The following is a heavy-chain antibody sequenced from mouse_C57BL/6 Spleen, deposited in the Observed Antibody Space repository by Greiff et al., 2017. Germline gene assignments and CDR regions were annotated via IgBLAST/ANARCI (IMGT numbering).Heavy chain of an antibody. CDR1: GYTFTDYN. D-gene: IGHD2-2*01. V-gene: IGHV1-18*01. CDR3: ASLVHGYDEDIEV. J-gene: IGHJ1*03. CDR2: INPNNGGT. Sequence: EVQLQQSGPELVKPGASVKISCKASGYTFTDYNMDWVKQSHGKSLEWIGDINPNNGGTIYNQKFKGKATLTVDKSSSTAYMQLSSLTSEDTAVYCCASLVHGYDEDIEVWGTGTTVTVSS.